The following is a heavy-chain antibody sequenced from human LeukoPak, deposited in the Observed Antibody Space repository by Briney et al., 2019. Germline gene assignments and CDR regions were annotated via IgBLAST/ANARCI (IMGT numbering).Heavy chain of an antibody. CDR2: IYTSGST. V-gene: IGHV4-4*09. CDR1: GGSISSYY. J-gene: IGHJ3*02. D-gene: IGHD2-15*01. CDR3: ARQSIVADDAFDI. Sequence: SETLSVTCTVSGGSISSYYWSWIRAPPGEGLEWIGYIYTSGSTNYNPSLKSGVTISVDTSKNQFSLKLSSVTAADTAVYYCARQSIVADDAFDIWGEGTMVTVSS.